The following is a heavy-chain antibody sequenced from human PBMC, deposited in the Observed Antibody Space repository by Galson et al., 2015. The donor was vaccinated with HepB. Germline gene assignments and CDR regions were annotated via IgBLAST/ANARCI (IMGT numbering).Heavy chain of an antibody. CDR2: IYYSGST. Sequence: TLSLTCTVSGGSISSGDYYWSWIRQPPGKGLEWIGYIYYSGSTYYNPSLKSRVTISVDTSKNQFSLKLSSVTAADTAVYYCARAGVGDNYWFDPWGQGTLVTVSS. V-gene: IGHV4-30-4*01. D-gene: IGHD3-10*01. J-gene: IGHJ5*02. CDR3: ARAGVGDNYWFDP. CDR1: GGSISSGDYY.